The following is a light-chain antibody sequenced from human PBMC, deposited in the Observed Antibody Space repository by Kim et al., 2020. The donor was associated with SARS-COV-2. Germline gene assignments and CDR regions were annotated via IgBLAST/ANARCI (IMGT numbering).Light chain of an antibody. CDR2: GAS. J-gene: IGKJ1*01. V-gene: IGKV3-15*01. CDR3: QQYNNWPLT. CDR1: QSVSSN. Sequence: VSPGERATRSCRSSQSVSSNLAWYQQKPGQAPRLLIYGASTRASGISARFSGSGSGTEFTLTISSLQSEDFAVYYCQQYNNWPLTFDQGTKVDIK.